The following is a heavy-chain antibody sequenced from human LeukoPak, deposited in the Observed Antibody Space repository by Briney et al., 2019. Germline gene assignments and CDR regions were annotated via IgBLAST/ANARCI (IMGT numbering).Heavy chain of an antibody. CDR2: ISGSGGST. Sequence: PGGSLRLSCAASGFTFSSYAMSWVRQAPGKGLEWVSAISGSGGSTYYADSVKGRFTISRDSAKNSLHLQMNSLRAEDTAMYYCGRMASSGFYVVNWGQGTLVTVSS. J-gene: IGHJ4*02. CDR1: GFTFSSYA. CDR3: GRMASSGFYVVN. D-gene: IGHD3-22*01. V-gene: IGHV3-23*01.